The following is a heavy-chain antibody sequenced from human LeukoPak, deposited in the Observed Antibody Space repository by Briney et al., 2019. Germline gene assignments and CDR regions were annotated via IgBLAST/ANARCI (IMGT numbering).Heavy chain of an antibody. J-gene: IGHJ4*02. V-gene: IGHV3-23*01. D-gene: IGHD1-26*01. CDR1: GGSISSYY. CDR3: XXXXRELREFDY. CDR2: ISGSGGST. Sequence: ETLSLTCTVSGGSISSYYWSWIRQPPGKGLEWVSAISGSGGSTYYADCVKGRFTISRDNSKNTLYLQMNSLRAEDTAVYYXXXXXRELREFDYWGQGTLVTVSS.